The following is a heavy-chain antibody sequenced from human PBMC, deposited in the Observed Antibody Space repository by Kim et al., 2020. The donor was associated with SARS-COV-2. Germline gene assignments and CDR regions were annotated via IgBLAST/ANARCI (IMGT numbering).Heavy chain of an antibody. D-gene: IGHD3-10*02. J-gene: IGHJ4*02. CDR3: TKGRCSVTTAASNY. V-gene: IGHV3-23*01. Sequence: GGSLRLSCVASGFGFSNYAMRWVRQAPGKGLEWVASISGNGDSAYYADSVKGRFTISRDNSKNTLYLQMNSLRAEDTAVYYCTKGRCSVTTAASNYWGQGTLVTVSS. CDR2: ISGNGDSA. CDR1: GFGFSNYA.